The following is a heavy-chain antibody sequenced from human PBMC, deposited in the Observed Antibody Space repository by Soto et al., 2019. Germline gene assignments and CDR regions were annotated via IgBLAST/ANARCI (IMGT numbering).Heavy chain of an antibody. J-gene: IGHJ4*02. CDR1: GFSFKSYG. CDR2: ISNDGSTR. V-gene: IGHV3-30*18. Sequence: QVQVVESGGGVVQPGTSLRLSCVASGFSFKSYGMHWVRQAPGKGLEWVALISNDGSTRYYEDSVKGRFTVSKDNSKNTVPLQMNSLRPEDTGIYYCAKAIYDTGAEDYWGQGTHVIVSS. D-gene: IGHD7-27*01. CDR3: AKAIYDTGAEDY.